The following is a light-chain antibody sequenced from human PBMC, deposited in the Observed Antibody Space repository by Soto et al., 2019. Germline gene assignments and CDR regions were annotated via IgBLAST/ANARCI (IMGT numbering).Light chain of an antibody. Sequence: QSALTQPASVSGSPGQSITISCTGTSXDVGGYNYVSWYQQHPGKAPKLIIYEVSNRPAGVSNRFSGSKSGDTASLTISGLHAEDEADYFCSSYTSSNTLYVFGTGTKVTVL. V-gene: IGLV2-14*01. CDR2: EVS. CDR3: SSYTSSNTLYV. CDR1: SXDVGGYNY. J-gene: IGLJ1*01.